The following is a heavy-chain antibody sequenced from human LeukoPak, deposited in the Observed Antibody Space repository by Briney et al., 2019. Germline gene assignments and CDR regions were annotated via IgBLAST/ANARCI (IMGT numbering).Heavy chain of an antibody. CDR2: IYHSGST. Sequence: SETLSLTCTVSGYSISSGYYWGWIRQPPGNGLEWIGSIYHSGSTYYNPSLKSRVTISVDTSKNQFSLKLSSVTAADTAVYYCARDGGKVAGTSRAFDIWGQGTMVTASS. CDR3: ARDGGKVAGTSRAFDI. D-gene: IGHD6-19*01. V-gene: IGHV4-38-2*02. CDR1: GYSISSGYY. J-gene: IGHJ3*02.